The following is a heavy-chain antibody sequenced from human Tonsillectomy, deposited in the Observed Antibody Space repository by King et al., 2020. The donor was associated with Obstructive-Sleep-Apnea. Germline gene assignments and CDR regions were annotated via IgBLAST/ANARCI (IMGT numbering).Heavy chain of an antibody. CDR1: GYSISSGYY. CDR3: ARDEILSYYYYGMDV. J-gene: IGHJ6*02. V-gene: IGHV4-38-2*02. CDR2: IYHSGST. D-gene: IGHD2-15*01. Sequence: QLQESGPGLVKPSETLSLTCTVSGYSISSGYYWGWIRQPPGKGLEWIGSIYHSGSTYYNPSLKSRVTISVDTSKNQFSLKLGSVTAADTAVYYCARDEILSYYYYGMDVWGQGTTVTVSS.